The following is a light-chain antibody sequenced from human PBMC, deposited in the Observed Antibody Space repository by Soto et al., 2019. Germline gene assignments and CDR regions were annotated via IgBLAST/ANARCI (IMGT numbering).Light chain of an antibody. J-gene: IGLJ2*01. CDR1: SSDVGAYDS. CDR3: AAWDDSPSGVV. CDR2: EVS. Sequence: QSALTQTPSASGSLGQSVTISCTGTSSDVGAYDSVSWYQHHPGKAPKALIYEVSKRPSGVPDRFSGSKSGNTASLTVSGLQAEDEADYYCAAWDDSPSGVVIGGGTKVTVL. V-gene: IGLV2-8*01.